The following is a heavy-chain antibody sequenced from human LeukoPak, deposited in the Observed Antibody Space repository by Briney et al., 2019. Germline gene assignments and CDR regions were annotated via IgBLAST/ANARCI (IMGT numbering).Heavy chain of an antibody. CDR3: ARVIGSMVRGVPYYYYYMDV. J-gene: IGHJ6*03. Sequence: SETLSLTCTVSGGSISSSSYYWGWIRQPPGKGLEWIGSIYYSGSTYYNPSLKSRVTISVDTSKNQFSLKLSSVTAADTAVYYCARVIGSMVRGVPYYYYYMDVWGKGTTVTVSS. CDR2: IYYSGST. CDR1: GGSISSSSYY. D-gene: IGHD3-10*01. V-gene: IGHV4-39*07.